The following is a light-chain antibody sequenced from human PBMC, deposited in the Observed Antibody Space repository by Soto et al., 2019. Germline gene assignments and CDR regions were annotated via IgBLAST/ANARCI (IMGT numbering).Light chain of an antibody. V-gene: IGKV1-27*01. J-gene: IGKJ1*01. CDR1: QDISNS. CDR3: QKYFTAPET. CDR2: DAS. Sequence: DIQMTQSPSSLSASVGDRVTITCRASQDISNSLAWYQQKPGKIPKVLIYDASNLHSGVPSRFSGSGSGTDFTLTISSLQPEDVATYYCQKYFTAPETFGQGTKVE.